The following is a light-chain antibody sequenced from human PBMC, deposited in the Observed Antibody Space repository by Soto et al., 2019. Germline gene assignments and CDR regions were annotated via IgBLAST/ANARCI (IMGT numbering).Light chain of an antibody. V-gene: IGKV1-17*01. CDR2: AAS. Sequence: DIQMTQSPSSLSASIGDRVTITCRASQDISTDLVWYQQKPGKAPNRLIYAASTLQSGVPSRFSGSGSGTQFTLTISSLQPEDFATYYCHQHNAYPWAFGPGTEVEV. CDR3: HQHNAYPWA. J-gene: IGKJ1*01. CDR1: QDISTD.